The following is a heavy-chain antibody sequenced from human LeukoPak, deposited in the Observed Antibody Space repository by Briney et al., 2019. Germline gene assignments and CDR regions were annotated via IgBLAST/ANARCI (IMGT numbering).Heavy chain of an antibody. Sequence: GGSLRLSCEVSGFTFSDYSMNWVRQAPGKGLEWVSSISSGSTYIYYADSLKGRFTISRDNAKNSLFLEMNSLRAEDTAVYYCARLFCSRTSCSARSYYYYGMDVWGQGTTVTVSS. J-gene: IGHJ6*02. V-gene: IGHV3-21*01. CDR3: ARLFCSRTSCSARSYYYYGMDV. D-gene: IGHD2-2*01. CDR2: ISSGSTYI. CDR1: GFTFSDYS.